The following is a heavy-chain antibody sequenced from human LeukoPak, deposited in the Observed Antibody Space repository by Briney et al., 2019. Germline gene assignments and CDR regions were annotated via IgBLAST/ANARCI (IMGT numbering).Heavy chain of an antibody. CDR1: GFTVSSNY. D-gene: IGHD3-10*01. J-gene: IGHJ4*02. CDR2: FYSGGST. CDR3: GREILYYGSESYYGY. V-gene: IGHV3-66*01. Sequence: GGSLRLSCAASGFTVSSNYMSWVRQAPGKGLEWVSVFYSGGSTYYADSVKGRFTISRDNSKNTMYLQMNSLRAENKAVYYFGREILYYGSESYYGYWGQGTLVTVSS.